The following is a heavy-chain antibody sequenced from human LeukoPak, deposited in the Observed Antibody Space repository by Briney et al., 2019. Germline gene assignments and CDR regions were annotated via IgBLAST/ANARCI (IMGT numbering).Heavy chain of an antibody. J-gene: IGHJ3*02. CDR2: IGAGRDT. D-gene: IGHD3-22*01. CDR1: GFTFSSYA. CDR3: ARGGRGSAAVVAPRSFDI. V-gene: IGHV3-23*01. Sequence: GGSLRLSCAASGFTFSSYAMSWVRQAPGKGLEWVSTIGAGRDTHYADSVKGRFTISRDNSKNTLYLQMNSLRAEDSALYYCARGGRGSAAVVAPRSFDIWGQGTMVTVSS.